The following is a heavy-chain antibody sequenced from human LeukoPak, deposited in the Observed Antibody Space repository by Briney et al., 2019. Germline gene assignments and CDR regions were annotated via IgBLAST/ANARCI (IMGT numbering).Heavy chain of an antibody. V-gene: IGHV4-31*03. Sequence: AQTLSLTCTVSGGSISSGGYYWSWIRQQPGKGLEWNGYSYYSGSIYYNPALKSRVTITVYTSKNELEQKRSDVTAADTAVYYCARDLGLRLRRFDYWGQGTLVTVSS. D-gene: IGHD5-12*01. CDR1: GGSISSGGYY. CDR2: SYYSGSI. J-gene: IGHJ4*02. CDR3: ARDLGLRLRRFDY.